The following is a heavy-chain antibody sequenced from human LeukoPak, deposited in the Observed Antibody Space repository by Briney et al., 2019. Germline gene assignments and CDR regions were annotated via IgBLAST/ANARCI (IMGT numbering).Heavy chain of an antibody. Sequence: PGGSLRLSCAVSGFTFNNYAMSWVRQAPGKGLERVSGISGGGGSTYYADSVKGRFTISRDNSKNTLYLQMNSLRAEDTAVYYCAKDRLQQYYYDSSGTYGMDVWGQGTTVTVSS. CDR1: GFTFNNYA. D-gene: IGHD3-22*01. V-gene: IGHV3-23*01. CDR2: ISGGGGST. CDR3: AKDRLQQYYYDSSGTYGMDV. J-gene: IGHJ6*02.